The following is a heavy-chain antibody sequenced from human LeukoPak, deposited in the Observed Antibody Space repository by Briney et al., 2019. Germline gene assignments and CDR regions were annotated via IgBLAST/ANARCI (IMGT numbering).Heavy chain of an antibody. CDR1: GGSFRGYY. Sequence: PSETLSLTCAVYGGSFRGYYWSWIRQPPGKGLEWIGEINHSGSTNYNPSLKSRVTISVDTSKNQLSLKLSSVTAADTAVYYCARGRGMVRGVIITYFDYWGQGTLVTVSS. CDR2: INHSGST. CDR3: ARGRGMVRGVIITYFDY. J-gene: IGHJ4*02. D-gene: IGHD3-10*01. V-gene: IGHV4-34*01.